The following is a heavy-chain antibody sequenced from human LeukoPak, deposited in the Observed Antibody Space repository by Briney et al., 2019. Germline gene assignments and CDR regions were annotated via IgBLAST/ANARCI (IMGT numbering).Heavy chain of an antibody. D-gene: IGHD6-13*01. V-gene: IGHV3-74*01. CDR3: ARVGPIAAVPYFQH. J-gene: IGHJ1*01. CDR1: GVTFSRYA. CDR2: VNSDGSRT. Sequence: GGSLRLSCAASGVTFSRYALSWVRQAPGKGLVWVSRVNSDGSRTSCADSVKGRSTISRDNAKNALYLQMNSLRAEDTAVYYCARVGPIAAVPYFQHWGQGTLVTVSS.